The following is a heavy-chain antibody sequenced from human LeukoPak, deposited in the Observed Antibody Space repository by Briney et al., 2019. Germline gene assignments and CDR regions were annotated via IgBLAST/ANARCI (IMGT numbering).Heavy chain of an antibody. CDR3: ARGVTMVRGVINYFDY. J-gene: IGHJ4*02. CDR1: GSTVSSNY. D-gene: IGHD3-10*01. Sequence: GGSLRPSCAASGSTVSSNYMSWVRQAPGKGLEWVSVIYSGGSTYHADSVKGRFTISRDNSKNTLYLQMNSLRAEDTAVYYCARGVTMVRGVINYFDYWGQGTLVTVSS. CDR2: IYSGGST. V-gene: IGHV3-66*02.